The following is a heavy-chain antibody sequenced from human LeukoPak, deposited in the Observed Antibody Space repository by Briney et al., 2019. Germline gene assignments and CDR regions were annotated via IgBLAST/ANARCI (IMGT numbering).Heavy chain of an antibody. Sequence: ASVKVSCKASGYTFTSYAMHWVRQAPGRRLEWMGWINAGNGNTKYSQKFQGRVTITRDTSASTAYMELSSLRSEDTAVYYCARYRRGQQLIDYWGQGTLVTVSS. CDR3: ARYRRGQQLIDY. J-gene: IGHJ4*02. CDR1: GYTFTSYA. V-gene: IGHV1-3*01. D-gene: IGHD6-13*01. CDR2: INAGNGNT.